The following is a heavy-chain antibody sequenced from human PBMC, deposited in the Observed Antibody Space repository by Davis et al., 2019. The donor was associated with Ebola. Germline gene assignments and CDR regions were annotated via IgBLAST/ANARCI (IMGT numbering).Heavy chain of an antibody. Sequence: LTLSCTVSGGSISSGSYYWSWIRQPAGKGLEWIGNIYSRGRTNYNPSLKSRVTISVETSKNQFSLKLSSVTAADTAVYYCARVFSGYQYYYNGMDVWGQGTTVTVSS. CDR1: GGSISSGSYY. J-gene: IGHJ6*02. CDR3: ARVFSGYQYYYNGMDV. CDR2: IYSRGRT. D-gene: IGHD3-22*01. V-gene: IGHV4-61*09.